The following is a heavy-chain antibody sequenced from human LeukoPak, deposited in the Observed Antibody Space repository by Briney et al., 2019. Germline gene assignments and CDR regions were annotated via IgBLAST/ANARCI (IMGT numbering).Heavy chain of an antibody. D-gene: IGHD3-3*01. J-gene: IGHJ3*02. Sequence: PSETLSLTCTVSGGSISRSNYYWGWIRQPPGKGLEWIGSMYYSGNTYYNSSLKSRVTISVDTSKNQFSLKLSSVTAADTAVYYCARDRSPHYDFWSGYSNDAFDIWGQGTMVTVSS. CDR2: MYYSGNT. CDR3: ARDRSPHYDFWSGYSNDAFDI. V-gene: IGHV4-39*07. CDR1: GGSISRSNYY.